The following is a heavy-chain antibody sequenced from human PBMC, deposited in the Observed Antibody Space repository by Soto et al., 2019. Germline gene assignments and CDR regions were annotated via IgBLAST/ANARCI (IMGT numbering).Heavy chain of an antibody. CDR2: VSYNGNT. V-gene: IGHV4-59*01. Sequence: SETLSLTCTVSGGSITPYCWSWIRQPPGEGLEWIGYVSYNGNTDYNPSLKSRVSISVDTSKNEFSLKLNSLTAADAAIYFCARQQHTVVTAFDVWGRGAMLTV. D-gene: IGHD2-15*01. CDR1: GGSITPYC. CDR3: ARQQHTVVTAFDV. J-gene: IGHJ3*01.